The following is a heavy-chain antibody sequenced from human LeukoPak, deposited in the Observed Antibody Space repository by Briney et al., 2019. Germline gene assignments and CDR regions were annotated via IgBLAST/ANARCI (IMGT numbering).Heavy chain of an antibody. V-gene: IGHV4-39*01. CDR2: IYYSGST. J-gene: IGHJ4*02. CDR3: ARAVYSSSSHLDY. CDR1: GGSISSSSYY. D-gene: IGHD6-6*01. Sequence: SETLSLTCTVSGGSISSSSYYWGWIRQPPGKGLEWIGSIYYSGSTYYNPSLKSRVTISVDTSKNQFSLKLSSVTAADTAVYYCARAVYSSSSHLDYWGQGTLVTVSS.